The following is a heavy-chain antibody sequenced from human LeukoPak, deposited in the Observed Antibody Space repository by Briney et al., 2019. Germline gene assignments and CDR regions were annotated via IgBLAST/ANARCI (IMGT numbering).Heavy chain of an antibody. Sequence: ASVNVSCKASGYTFTGYYMHWVRQAPGQGLEWMGWINPNSGGTNYAQKFQGRVTMTRDTSISTAYMELSRLRSDGTAVYYCARSLYTIFGVVTSYGMDVWGQGTTVTVSS. CDR1: GYTFTGYY. V-gene: IGHV1-2*02. D-gene: IGHD3-3*01. J-gene: IGHJ6*02. CDR3: ARSLYTIFGVVTSYGMDV. CDR2: INPNSGGT.